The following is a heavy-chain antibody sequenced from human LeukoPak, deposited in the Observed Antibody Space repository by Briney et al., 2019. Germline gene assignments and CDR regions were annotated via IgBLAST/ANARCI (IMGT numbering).Heavy chain of an antibody. CDR3: ARQQLSQLYYFDN. CDR2: IYYTGST. D-gene: IGHD6-13*01. J-gene: IGHJ4*02. V-gene: IGHV4-59*01. CDR1: GGSISSYY. Sequence: PSETLSLTCTVTGGSISSYYWSWIRQPPGKGLEWIGYIYYTGSTNCNPSLKSRVTISVDTSKNQFSLKLSSVTAADTAVYYCARQQLSQLYYFDNWGQGTLVTVSS.